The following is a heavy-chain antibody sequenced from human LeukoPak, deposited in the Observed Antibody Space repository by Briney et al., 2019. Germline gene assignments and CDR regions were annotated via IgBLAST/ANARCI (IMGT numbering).Heavy chain of an antibody. D-gene: IGHD3-22*01. CDR2: ISGSGDTI. Sequence: GGSLRLSCAASGFTFSIYAMTWVRQAPGKGLEWVSTISGSGDTIYYADSVKGRFTISRDNSKNTLYLQMNSLRAEDTAVYYCAKTRRLITMIVGGKENYFDYWGQGTLVTVSS. CDR1: GFTFSIYA. J-gene: IGHJ4*02. CDR3: AKTRRLITMIVGGKENYFDY. V-gene: IGHV3-23*01.